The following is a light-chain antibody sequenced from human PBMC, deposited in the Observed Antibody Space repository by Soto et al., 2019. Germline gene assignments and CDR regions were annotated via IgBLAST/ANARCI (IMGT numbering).Light chain of an antibody. J-gene: IGLJ2*01. CDR3: CSYTNSLTFV. CDR1: SSDVGAYNY. Sequence: QSALTQPASVSGSPGQSITISCTGTSSDVGAYNYVSWYQQYPGKAPKLMIYEVSNRPSGVSNRFSGSKSGNTASLTISGLQAEDEADYYCCSYTNSLTFVFGGGTKLTVL. CDR2: EVS. V-gene: IGLV2-14*01.